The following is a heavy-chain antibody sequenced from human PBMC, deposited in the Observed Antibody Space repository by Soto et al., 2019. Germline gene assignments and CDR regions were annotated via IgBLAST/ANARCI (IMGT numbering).Heavy chain of an antibody. CDR1: GFTFSSHA. J-gene: IGHJ6*02. Sequence: PGGSLRLSCAASGFTFSSHAMSWVRQAPEKGLEWVSAISGSGGSTYYADSVKGRFTISRDNSKNTLYLQMNSLRAEDTAVYYCEKDKEIRHYYYGMDVWGQGTTFTVYS. CDR3: EKDKEIRHYYYGMDV. V-gene: IGHV3-23*01. CDR2: ISGSGGST.